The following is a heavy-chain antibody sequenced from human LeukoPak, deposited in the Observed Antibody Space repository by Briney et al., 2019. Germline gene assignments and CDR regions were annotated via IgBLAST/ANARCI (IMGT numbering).Heavy chain of an antibody. CDR3: TSRWELRTPGVAFDI. J-gene: IGHJ3*02. CDR1: GFTFSGSA. Sequence: GGSLRLSCAASGFTFSGSAMHWVRQASGKGLGWVGRIRSKANSYATAYAASVKGRFTISRDDSKNTAYLQMNSLKTEDTAVYYCTSRWELRTPGVAFDIWGQGTMVTVSS. CDR2: IRSKANSYAT. V-gene: IGHV3-73*01. D-gene: IGHD1-26*01.